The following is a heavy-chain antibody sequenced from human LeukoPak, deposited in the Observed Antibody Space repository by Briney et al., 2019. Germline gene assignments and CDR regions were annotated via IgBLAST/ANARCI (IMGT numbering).Heavy chain of an antibody. Sequence: GGSLRLSCAASGFTFRSYDMSWVRQAPGKGLEWVSDITGTGGNTYYADSAKGRFTISRDNSKNTLYPQMNSLRDEDTAVYYCAKVKDTSGSRFDYWGQGTLVTVSS. V-gene: IGHV3-23*01. CDR1: GFTFRSYD. D-gene: IGHD3-22*01. CDR2: ITGTGGNT. J-gene: IGHJ4*02. CDR3: AKVKDTSGSRFDY.